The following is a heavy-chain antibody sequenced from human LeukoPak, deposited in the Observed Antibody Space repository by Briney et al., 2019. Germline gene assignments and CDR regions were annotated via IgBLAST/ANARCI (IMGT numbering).Heavy chain of an antibody. Sequence: GGPLRLSCAASGFTFNSHWMHWVRQAPGKGLVWVSRINNDGSTTTYADSVRGRFTISRDNAKNTLFLQMNSLRAEDTAVYYCVRDRPHNWFDPWGQGTLVTVSS. J-gene: IGHJ5*02. V-gene: IGHV3-74*01. CDR2: INNDGSTT. D-gene: IGHD6-6*01. CDR1: GFTFNSHW. CDR3: VRDRPHNWFDP.